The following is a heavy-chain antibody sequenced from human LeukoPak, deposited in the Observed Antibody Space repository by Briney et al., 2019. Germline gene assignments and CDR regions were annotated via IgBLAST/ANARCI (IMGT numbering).Heavy chain of an antibody. CDR3: AKTKPYGTTWYGGID. CDR1: GFTFSSYA. Sequence: PGGSLRLSCVASGFTFSSYAMSWVRQAPGKGLEWVSAIRESGGSTHYADSVKGRFTISRDNPKNTLHLQMNSLRAEDTAVYYCAKTKPYGTTWYGGIDWGQGALVTVSS. D-gene: IGHD6-13*01. J-gene: IGHJ4*02. V-gene: IGHV3-23*01. CDR2: IRESGGST.